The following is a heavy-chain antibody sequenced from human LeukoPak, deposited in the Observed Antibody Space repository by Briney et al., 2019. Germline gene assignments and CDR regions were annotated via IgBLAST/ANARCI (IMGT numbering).Heavy chain of an antibody. J-gene: IGHJ4*02. Sequence: GGSLRLSCAAAGFTLSSYSMNWVRQAPGKGLEWVSSISSSSSNIYYADSVKGRFTISSDNAKNSLYLQMNSLRAEDTAVYYCARAPDAAAPDYWGQGTLVTVSS. CDR1: GFTLSSYS. CDR2: ISSSSSNI. CDR3: ARAPDAAAPDY. D-gene: IGHD6-25*01. V-gene: IGHV3-21*01.